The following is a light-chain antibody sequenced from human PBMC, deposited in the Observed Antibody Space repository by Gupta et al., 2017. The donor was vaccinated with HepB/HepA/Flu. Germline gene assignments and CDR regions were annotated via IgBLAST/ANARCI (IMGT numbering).Light chain of an antibody. Sequence: QSALTQPRSVSGSPGQSVTISCTGTSSDVGGYNYVSWYHQHPGKAPKLITYDVSKRPSGAPDRFSGSKSGNTASLTISGLQAEDEADYYCCSYAGSYTYWVFGGGTKLTVL. J-gene: IGLJ3*02. CDR1: SSDVGGYNY. V-gene: IGLV2-11*01. CDR2: DVS. CDR3: CSYAGSYTYWV.